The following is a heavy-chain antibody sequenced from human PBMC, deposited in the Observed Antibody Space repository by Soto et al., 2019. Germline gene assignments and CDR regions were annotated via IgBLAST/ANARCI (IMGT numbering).Heavy chain of an antibody. CDR3: ARATGDYDSSQRFDP. V-gene: IGHV4-4*07. Sequence: SETLSLTCTFSVGSIISYYWSWIRQPAGKGLEWIGRIYTSGSTNYNPSLKSRVTMSVDTSKNQFSLKLSSVTAADTAVYYCARATGDYDSSQRFDPWGQGTLVTVSS. CDR2: IYTSGST. D-gene: IGHD3-22*01. CDR1: VGSIISYY. J-gene: IGHJ5*02.